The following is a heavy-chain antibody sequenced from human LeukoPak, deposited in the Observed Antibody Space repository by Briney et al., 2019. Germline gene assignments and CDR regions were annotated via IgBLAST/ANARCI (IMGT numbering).Heavy chain of an antibody. CDR3: ASLKGLFDYFDY. V-gene: IGHV4-39*01. J-gene: IGHJ4*02. D-gene: IGHD3-22*01. CDR2: IYYSGST. CDR1: GGSISSYSYY. Sequence: SETLSLTCTVSGGSISSYSYYWGWIRQPPGKGLEWIGSIYYSGSTYNNPSLKSRVTMSVDTSKNQFSLVLNSVTAADTAVYYCASLKGLFDYFDYWGQGILVTVYS.